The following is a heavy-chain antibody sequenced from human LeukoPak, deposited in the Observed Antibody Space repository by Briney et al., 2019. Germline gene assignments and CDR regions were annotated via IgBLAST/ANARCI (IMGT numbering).Heavy chain of an antibody. CDR1: GFTFSSYA. D-gene: IGHD6-19*01. CDR3: ARKMGDSSGWPDYYYYMDV. CDR2: ISGSGGST. V-gene: IGHV3-23*01. J-gene: IGHJ6*03. Sequence: PGGSLRLSCAASGFTFSSYAMSWVRQAPGKGLEWVSAISGSGGSTYYADSVKGRFTISRDNSKNTLYLQMNSLRAEDTAVYYCARKMGDSSGWPDYYYYMDVWGKGTTVTISS.